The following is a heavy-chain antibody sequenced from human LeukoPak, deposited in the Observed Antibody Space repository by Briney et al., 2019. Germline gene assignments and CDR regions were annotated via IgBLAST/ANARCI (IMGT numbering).Heavy chain of an antibody. CDR2: IYYSGSSGST. J-gene: IGHJ4*02. Sequence: SETLSLTCSVSGGSISGYHWSWIRQPPGKGLEWIGYIYYSGSSGSTNYDSSLKSRVTISVDTSKNQFSLNLSSVTAADTAVYYCARRNNGGDYWGQGTLVTVSS. V-gene: IGHV4-59*01. D-gene: IGHD1/OR15-1a*01. CDR3: ARRNNGGDY. CDR1: GGSISGYH.